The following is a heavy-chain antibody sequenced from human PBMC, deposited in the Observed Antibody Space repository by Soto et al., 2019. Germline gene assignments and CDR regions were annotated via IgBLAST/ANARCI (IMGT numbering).Heavy chain of an antibody. CDR2: INHSGST. CDR3: ARGAPLGAGMVVAARLFQH. J-gene: IGHJ1*01. CDR1: GGSFSGYY. Sequence: SETLSLTCAVYGGSFSGYYWSWIRQPPGKGLEWIGEINHSGSTNYNPSLKSRVTISVDTSKNQFSLKLSSVTAADTAVYYCARGAPLGAGMVVAARLFQHWGQGTLVTVSS. V-gene: IGHV4-34*01. D-gene: IGHD2-15*01.